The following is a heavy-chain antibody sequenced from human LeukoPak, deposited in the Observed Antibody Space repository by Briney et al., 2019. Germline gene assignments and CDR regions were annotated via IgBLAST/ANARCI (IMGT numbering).Heavy chain of an antibody. D-gene: IGHD3-22*01. CDR2: ITWKSGRI. CDR1: GFTFADYA. Sequence: GRSLRLSCAASGFTFADYAFHWVRQPLGKGLEWVSGITWKSGRIGYADSVKGRFTISRDNARDSPYLQMNSLRAEDTALYYCAKSSGYYLEDAFDIWGQGTMVTVSS. J-gene: IGHJ3*02. CDR3: AKSSGYYLEDAFDI. V-gene: IGHV3-9*01.